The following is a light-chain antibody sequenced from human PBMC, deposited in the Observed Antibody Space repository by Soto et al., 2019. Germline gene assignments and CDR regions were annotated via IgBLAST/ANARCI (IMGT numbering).Light chain of an antibody. CDR2: SNN. V-gene: IGLV1-47*02. CDR1: SSNIGGTNY. J-gene: IGLJ2*01. Sequence: LTQPPSASGTPGQKVFISCSGSSSNIGGTNYAYWYQQLPGAAPKLLMHSNNLRPSGVPERISGSKFGTAASLAISGLRPEDEAVYYCASWDDRLGAVIFGGGTKLTVL. CDR3: ASWDDRLGAVI.